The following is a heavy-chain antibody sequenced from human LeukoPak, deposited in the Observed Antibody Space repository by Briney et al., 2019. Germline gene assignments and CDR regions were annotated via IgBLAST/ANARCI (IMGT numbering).Heavy chain of an antibody. Sequence: PSETLSLTCTVSGGSISSYYWSWLRQPPGKGLEWIGYIYYRSTNYNPSLKSRVTISIDTSKNQLSLKLSSVTAADTAVYYCAGHYDNDGYYYAHFDYWGQGTLVTVSS. CDR3: AGHYDNDGYYYAHFDY. V-gene: IGHV4-59*08. CDR2: IYYRST. D-gene: IGHD3-22*01. J-gene: IGHJ4*02. CDR1: GGSISSYY.